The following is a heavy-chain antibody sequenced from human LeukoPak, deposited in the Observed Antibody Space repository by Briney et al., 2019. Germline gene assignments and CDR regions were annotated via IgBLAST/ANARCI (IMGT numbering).Heavy chain of an antibody. CDR3: ARARDGYNLDY. CDR2: IYYSGST. Sequence: SETLSLTCTVSGGSISSGDYYWSWIRQPPGKGLEWIGYIYYSGSTYYNPSLKSRVTISVDTSKNQFSLKLSSVTAADTAVYYCARARDGYNLDYWGQGTLVTVSS. D-gene: IGHD5-24*01. J-gene: IGHJ4*02. CDR1: GGSISSGDYY. V-gene: IGHV4-30-4*01.